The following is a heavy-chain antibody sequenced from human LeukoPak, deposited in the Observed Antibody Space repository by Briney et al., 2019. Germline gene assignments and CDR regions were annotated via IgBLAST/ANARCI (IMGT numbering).Heavy chain of an antibody. CDR1: GFTVSTNH. V-gene: IGHV3-53*01. CDR3: ARDMVHSSGAFDS. J-gene: IGHJ4*02. CDR2: INDVDTP. Sequence: RGSLRLSCAVSGFTVSTNHMTWVRQAPGKGLEWVSAINDVDTPYYADTVRGRFTISRDSANNTLYLQMKRLRAEDTAVYYCARDMVHSSGAFDSWGQGTLVTV. D-gene: IGHD3-22*01.